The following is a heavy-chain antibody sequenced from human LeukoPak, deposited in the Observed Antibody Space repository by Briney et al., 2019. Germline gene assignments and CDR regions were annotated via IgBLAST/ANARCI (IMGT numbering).Heavy chain of an antibody. CDR1: GFTFSSNA. V-gene: IGHV3-30*04. Sequence: GGSLRLSCAASGFTFSSNAMHWVRQAPGKGLEWVAVISYDGSNKYYADSVKGRFTISRDNSKNTLYLQMNSLRSDDTAVYYCARAIGSYVDYWGQGTLVTVSS. D-gene: IGHD1-26*01. J-gene: IGHJ4*02. CDR3: ARAIGSYVDY. CDR2: ISYDGSNK.